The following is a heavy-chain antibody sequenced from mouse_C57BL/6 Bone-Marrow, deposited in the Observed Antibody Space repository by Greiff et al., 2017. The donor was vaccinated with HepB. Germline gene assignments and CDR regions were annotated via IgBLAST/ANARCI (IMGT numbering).Heavy chain of an antibody. D-gene: IGHD2-2*01. CDR1: GYTFTDYE. V-gene: IGHV1-15*01. CDR3: TGSGWLRRAWFAY. Sequence: QVQLQQSGAELVRPGASVTLSCKASGYTFTDYEMHWVKQTPVHGLEWIGAIDPETGGTAYNQKFKGKAILTADKSSSTAYMELRSLTSEDSAVYYCTGSGWLRRAWFAYWGQGTLVTVSA. CDR2: IDPETGGT. J-gene: IGHJ3*01.